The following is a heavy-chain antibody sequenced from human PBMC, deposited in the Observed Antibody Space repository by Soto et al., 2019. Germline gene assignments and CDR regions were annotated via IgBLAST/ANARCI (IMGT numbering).Heavy chain of an antibody. J-gene: IGHJ6*02. CDR3: ASGYYDSSGYLYYYYGMDV. Sequence: PGESLKISCKGSGYSFTSYWISWVRQMPGKGLEWMGRIDPSDSYTNYSPSFQGHVTISADKSISTAYLQWSSLKASDTAMYYCASGYYDSSGYLYYYYGMDVWGQGTTVTVSS. V-gene: IGHV5-10-1*01. CDR1: GYSFTSYW. D-gene: IGHD3-22*01. CDR2: IDPSDSYT.